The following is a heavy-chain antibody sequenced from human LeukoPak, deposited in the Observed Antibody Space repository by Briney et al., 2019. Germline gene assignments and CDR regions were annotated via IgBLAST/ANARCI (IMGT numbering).Heavy chain of an antibody. V-gene: IGHV1-69*05. D-gene: IGHD2-2*01. Sequence: SVKVSCKASGGTFSSYAISWVRQAPGQGLEWMGGIIPIFGTANYAQKFQGRVTITTDESTSTAYMELSSLRSEDTAVYYCARDTALGYCSSTSSHCAFDIWGQGTTVTVSS. J-gene: IGHJ3*02. CDR1: GGTFSSYA. CDR2: IIPIFGTA. CDR3: ARDTALGYCSSTSSHCAFDI.